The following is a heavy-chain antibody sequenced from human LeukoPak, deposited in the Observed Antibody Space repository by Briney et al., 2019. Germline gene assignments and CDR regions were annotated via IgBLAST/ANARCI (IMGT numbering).Heavy chain of an antibody. CDR1: GGSFSSYY. V-gene: IGHV4-59*08. CDR3: ARQLLRYYFDY. J-gene: IGHJ4*02. Sequence: SETLSLTCTVSGGSFSSYYWSWIRQPPGKGLEWIGYIYNSGSTNYNPSLKSRVTISVDKSKKQFSLKMSYVNAADTAVYYCARQLLRYYFDYCGQGTLVTVSS. D-gene: IGHD2-15*01. CDR2: IYNSGST.